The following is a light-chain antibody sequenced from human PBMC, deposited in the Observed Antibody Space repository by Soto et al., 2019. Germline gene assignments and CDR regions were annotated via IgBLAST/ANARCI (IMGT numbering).Light chain of an antibody. CDR3: QQYNNWPRT. CDR1: QSVSSN. Sequence: EIGITQCPATLTISTGERDTLSCRANQSVSSNLAWYQQKPGQAPSLLIYGASTRATGIPARFSGSGSGTEFTLTISSLQSEDFAVYYCQQYNNWPRTFGQGTKV. CDR2: GAS. J-gene: IGKJ1*01. V-gene: IGKV3-15*01.